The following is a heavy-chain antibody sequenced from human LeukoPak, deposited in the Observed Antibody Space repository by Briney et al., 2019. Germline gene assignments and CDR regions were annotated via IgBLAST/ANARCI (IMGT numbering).Heavy chain of an antibody. D-gene: IGHD3-10*01. J-gene: IGHJ4*02. Sequence: GGSLRLSCAASGFTFSTYAMHWVRQAPGKGLEWVAVISYDGSNKYYADSVKGRFTISRDNSKNTLYLQMNSLRAEDTAVYYCARILRGGDFDYWGQGALVTVSS. CDR2: ISYDGSNK. V-gene: IGHV3-30-3*01. CDR3: ARILRGGDFDY. CDR1: GFTFSTYA.